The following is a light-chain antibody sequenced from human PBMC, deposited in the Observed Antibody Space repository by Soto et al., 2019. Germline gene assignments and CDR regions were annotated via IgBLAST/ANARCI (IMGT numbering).Light chain of an antibody. V-gene: IGKV3-20*01. CDR2: GAS. CDR3: QQYDTSPFT. J-gene: IGKJ3*01. Sequence: EIVLTQSPRTLSLSPGERATLSCRASQSVYSNYLAWYQQKPGQTPRLLIYGASSRATGIPDRFSGSGSGTDFTLTISRLETEDFAVYYCQQYDTSPFTFGPGTKVDVK. CDR1: QSVYSNY.